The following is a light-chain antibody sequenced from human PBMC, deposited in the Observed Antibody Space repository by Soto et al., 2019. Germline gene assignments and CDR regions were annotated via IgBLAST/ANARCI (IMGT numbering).Light chain of an antibody. CDR2: ASS. Sequence: DIQMTQSPSSLSASIGDSVTITCRASQSISGYLNWYQQKPGGAPKFLIYASSTLQSGVPSRFSGSGYGTDVTLTINNLQPEDFATYYCQQSSIRPPTFGQGTKVEVK. V-gene: IGKV1-39*01. CDR1: QSISGY. J-gene: IGKJ1*01. CDR3: QQSSIRPPT.